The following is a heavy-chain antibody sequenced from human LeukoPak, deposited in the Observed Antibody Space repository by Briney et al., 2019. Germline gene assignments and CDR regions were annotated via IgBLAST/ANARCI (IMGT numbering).Heavy chain of an antibody. CDR2: IKSKTDGGTT. Sequence: GGSLRLSCAASGFTFSNAWMSWVRQAPGKGLEWVGRIKSKTDGGTTDYAAPVKGRFTISRDDSKNTLYLQMNSLKTEDTAVYYCTTCYYDSSGYSDYWGQGTLVTVSS. CDR1: GFTFSNAW. V-gene: IGHV3-15*01. D-gene: IGHD3-22*01. J-gene: IGHJ4*02. CDR3: TTCYYDSSGYSDY.